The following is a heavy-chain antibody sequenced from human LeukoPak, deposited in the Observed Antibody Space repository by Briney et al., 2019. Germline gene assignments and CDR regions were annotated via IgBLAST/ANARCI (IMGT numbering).Heavy chain of an antibody. J-gene: IGHJ4*02. Sequence: SETLSLTCTVSGGSISSYYWSWIRQPPGKGLEWIGEINHSGSTNYNPSLKSRVTISVDTSKNQFSLKLSSVTAADTAVYYCARRGLYDYVWGSRSYYFDYWGQGTLVTVSS. CDR3: ARRGLYDYVWGSRSYYFDY. V-gene: IGHV4-34*01. CDR2: INHSGST. D-gene: IGHD3-16*01. CDR1: GGSISSYY.